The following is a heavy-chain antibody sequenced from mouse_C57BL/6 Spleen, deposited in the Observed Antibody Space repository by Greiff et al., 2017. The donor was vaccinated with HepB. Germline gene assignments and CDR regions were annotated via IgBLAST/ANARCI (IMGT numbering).Heavy chain of an antibody. CDR1: GFTFSDAW. J-gene: IGHJ2*01. D-gene: IGHD4-1*01. CDR3: TRLNWDYFDY. CDR2: IRNKANNHAT. Sequence: EVQGVESGGGLVQPGGSMKLSCAASGFTFSDAWMDWVRQSPEKGLEWVAEIRNKANNHATYYAESVKGRFTISRDDSKSSVYLQMNSLRAEDTGIYYCTRLNWDYFDYWGQGTTLTVSS. V-gene: IGHV6-6*01.